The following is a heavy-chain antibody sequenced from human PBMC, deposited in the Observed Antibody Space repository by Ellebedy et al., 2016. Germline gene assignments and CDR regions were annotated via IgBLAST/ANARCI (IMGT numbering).Heavy chain of an antibody. CDR2: IYPGDSDT. Sequence: GESLKISXKGSGYSFANYWIAWVRQMPGKGLEWMGIIYPGDSDTRYSPSFQGQVTISADKSISTAYLQWSSLKASDTAMYYCARPQSSSSPGFDYWGQGTLVTVSS. V-gene: IGHV5-51*01. J-gene: IGHJ4*02. CDR1: GYSFANYW. D-gene: IGHD6-6*01. CDR3: ARPQSSSSPGFDY.